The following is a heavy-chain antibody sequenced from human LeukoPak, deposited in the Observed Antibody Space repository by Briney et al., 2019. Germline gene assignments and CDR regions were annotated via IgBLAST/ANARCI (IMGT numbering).Heavy chain of an antibody. CDR3: AKTLPYGAGSFDY. CDR1: GITFSTYG. J-gene: IGHJ4*02. D-gene: IGHD3-10*01. Sequence: PGGSLTLSCAASGITFSTYGMHWVRQAPGKGLEWVAFIRYDGSNKYYADSVKGRFTISRDNSKNTLYLQMNSLRSEDTAMFYCAKTLPYGAGSFDYWGQGTLVTVSS. CDR2: IRYDGSNK. V-gene: IGHV3-30*02.